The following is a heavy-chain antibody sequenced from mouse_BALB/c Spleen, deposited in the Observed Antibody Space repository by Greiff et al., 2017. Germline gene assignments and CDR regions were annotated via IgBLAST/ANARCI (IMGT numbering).Heavy chain of an antibody. CDR2: INPYNDGT. V-gene: IGHV1-14*01. CDR1: GYTFTSYV. D-gene: IGHD1-2*01. J-gene: IGHJ3*01. Sequence: VQLQQSGPELVKPGASVKMSCKASGYTFTSYVMHWVKQKPGQGLEWIGYINPYNDGTKYNEKFKGKATLTSDKSSSTAYMELSSLTSEDSAVYYCARYGMGAATGAWFAYWGQGTLVTVSA. CDR3: ARYGMGAATGAWFAY.